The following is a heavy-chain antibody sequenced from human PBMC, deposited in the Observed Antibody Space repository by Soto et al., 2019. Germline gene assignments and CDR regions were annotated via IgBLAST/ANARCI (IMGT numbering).Heavy chain of an antibody. CDR2: IYYSGST. D-gene: IGHD2-15*01. J-gene: IGHJ4*02. CDR3: ASEYCSGGSCYFDY. CDR1: GGSISSGDYY. V-gene: IGHV4-30-4*01. Sequence: PSETLSLTCTVSGGSISSGDYYWSWIRQPPGKGLEWIGYIYYSGSTYYNPSLKSRVTISVDTSKNQFSLKLSSVTAADTAVYYCASEYCSGGSCYFDYWGQGTLVTVS.